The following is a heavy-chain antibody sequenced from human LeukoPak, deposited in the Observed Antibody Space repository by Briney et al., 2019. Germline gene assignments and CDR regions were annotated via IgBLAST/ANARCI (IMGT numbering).Heavy chain of an antibody. V-gene: IGHV3-21*01. CDR1: GFTFSSYS. CDR3: ARDSKPRYVCDY. CDR2: ISSSSSYI. D-gene: IGHD3-16*01. Sequence: GGSLRLSCAASGFTFSSYSMNWVRQAPGKGLEWVLSISSSSSYIYYADSVKGRFTISRDNAKNSLYLKMNSLRAEDTAVYYCARDSKPRYVCDYWGQGTLVTVSS. J-gene: IGHJ4*02.